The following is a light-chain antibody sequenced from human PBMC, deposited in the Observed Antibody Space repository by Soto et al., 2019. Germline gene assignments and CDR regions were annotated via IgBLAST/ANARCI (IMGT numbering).Light chain of an antibody. CDR1: QSVSSSY. J-gene: IGKJ5*01. CDR3: QQYSALPMT. CDR2: GAS. V-gene: IGKV3-20*01. Sequence: EIVLTQSPGTLSLSPGERATLSCRASQSVSSSYLAWYQQKPGHAPRLLIYGASRRATDIPDRFSGSGSGTDFTLTISRLEPEDFGVYFCQQYSALPMTFGQGTRLEIK.